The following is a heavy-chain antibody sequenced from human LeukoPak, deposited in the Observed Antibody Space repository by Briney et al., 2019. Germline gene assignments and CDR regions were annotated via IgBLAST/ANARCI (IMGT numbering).Heavy chain of an antibody. CDR3: ARAPAVYSTLDY. D-gene: IGHD6-13*01. CDR2: IYYSGST. Sequence: SETLSLTCTVSGGSISSYYWSWIRQPPGKGLEWFGYIYYSGSTNYNPSLKSRVTISVDTSKNQFSLKLSSVTAADTAVYYCARAPAVYSTLDYWGQGTLVTVSS. CDR1: GGSISSYY. V-gene: IGHV4-59*01. J-gene: IGHJ4*02.